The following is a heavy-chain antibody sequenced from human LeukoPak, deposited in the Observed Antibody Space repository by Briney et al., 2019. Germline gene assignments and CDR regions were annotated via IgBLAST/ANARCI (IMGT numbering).Heavy chain of an antibody. V-gene: IGHV4-34*01. CDR2: INHSGST. CDR1: GGSFSGYY. D-gene: IGHD3-22*01. CDR3: ARTYYYDSSAEDCAFDI. Sequence: PSETLSLTCAVYGGSFSGYYWSWIRQPPGKGLEWIGEINHSGSTNYNPSLKSRVTISVDTSKNQFSLKLSSVTAADTAVYYCARTYYYDSSAEDCAFDIWGQGTMVTVSS. J-gene: IGHJ3*02.